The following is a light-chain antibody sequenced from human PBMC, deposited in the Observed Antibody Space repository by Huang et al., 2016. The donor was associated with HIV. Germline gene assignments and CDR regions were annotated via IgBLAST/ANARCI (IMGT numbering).Light chain of an antibody. CDR2: SAS. CDR3: RQTYSSPWT. CDR1: QTLKTY. V-gene: IGKV1-39*01. Sequence: DIQMTQSPSSLSASVGDRVTITCRGRQTLKTYLQWVQHNPGKAPRLLIYSASKLQSGVPSRFRGSGSETDFTLTISSLQPEDFATYYCRQTYSSPWTFGQGTKVEIK. J-gene: IGKJ1*01.